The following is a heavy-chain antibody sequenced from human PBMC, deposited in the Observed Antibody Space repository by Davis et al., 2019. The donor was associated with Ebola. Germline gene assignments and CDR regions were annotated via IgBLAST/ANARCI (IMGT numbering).Heavy chain of an antibody. V-gene: IGHV4-34*01. J-gene: IGHJ5*02. CDR3: ARRYSISWYDL. CDR1: GGSFSGYY. CDR2: INHSGST. D-gene: IGHD6-13*01. Sequence: GSLRLSCAAYGGSFSGYYWSWIRQPPGKGLEWIGEINHSGSTNYNPSLKSRVTVSIDTSKNQFSLELNSLTAADTAVYYCARRYSISWYDLWGQGTLVTVSS.